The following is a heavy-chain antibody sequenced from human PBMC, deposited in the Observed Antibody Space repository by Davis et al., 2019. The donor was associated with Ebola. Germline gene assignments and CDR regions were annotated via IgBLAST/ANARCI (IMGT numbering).Heavy chain of an antibody. CDR3: SERGSSV. CDR2: IYYTGSA. J-gene: IGHJ4*02. Sequence: PSETLSLTCTFSDGSISTHYWNWIRQAPGKRLEWIGSIYYTGSAYYNSSLASRATISVDTSKNQFSLKLTSVTAADTAMYYCSERGSSVWGQGTLVTVSS. D-gene: IGHD3-10*01. V-gene: IGHV4-59*03. CDR1: DGSISTHY.